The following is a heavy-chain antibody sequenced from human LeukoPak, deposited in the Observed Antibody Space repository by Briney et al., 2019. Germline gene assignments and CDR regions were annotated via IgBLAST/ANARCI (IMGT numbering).Heavy chain of an antibody. Sequence: GGSLRLSCAASGFTFSSYWMNWARQAPGKGLVWVSRIASDGSSTTYADSVKGRFSISRDNSKSTLCLQMNSLRAEDTAVYYCAKQLGYCSDGSCYFPYWGQGTLVTVSS. V-gene: IGHV3-74*01. J-gene: IGHJ4*02. CDR1: GFTFSSYW. D-gene: IGHD2-15*01. CDR2: IASDGSST. CDR3: AKQLGYCSDGSCYFPY.